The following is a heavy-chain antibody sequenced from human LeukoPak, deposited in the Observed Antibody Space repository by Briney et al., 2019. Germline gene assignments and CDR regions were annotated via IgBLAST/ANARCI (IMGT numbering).Heavy chain of an antibody. D-gene: IGHD1-14*01. J-gene: IGHJ3*02. CDR1: DGSMTYYY. CDR2: IYHSGGT. CDR3: ARDPARGMDAFDI. V-gene: IGHV4-4*07. Sequence: SETLSLTCTVSDGSMTYYYWNWIRQAAGKGLEWIGRIYHSGGTNYNPSLRSRVTMSLDTSKNHFSLKLSSVTAADTAVYYCARDPARGMDAFDIWGQGTTVTVSS.